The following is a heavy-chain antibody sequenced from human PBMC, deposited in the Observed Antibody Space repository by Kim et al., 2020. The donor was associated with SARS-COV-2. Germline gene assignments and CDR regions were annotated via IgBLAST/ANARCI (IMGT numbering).Heavy chain of an antibody. D-gene: IGHD2-2*01. CDR1: GFTFSSYS. Sequence: GGSLRLSCAASGFTFSSYSMNWVRQAPGKGLEWVSSISSSSSYIYYADSVKGRFTISRDNAKNSLYLQMNSLRAEDTAVYYCARDSGGYCSSTSCYSYGWFDPWGQGTLVTVSS. CDR2: ISSSSSYI. J-gene: IGHJ5*02. V-gene: IGHV3-21*01. CDR3: ARDSGGYCSSTSCYSYGWFDP.